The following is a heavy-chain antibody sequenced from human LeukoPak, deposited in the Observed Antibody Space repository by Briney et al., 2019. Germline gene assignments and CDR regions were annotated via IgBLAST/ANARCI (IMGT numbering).Heavy chain of an antibody. CDR1: GFTFSSYG. CDR3: GWDGSGSYTVDY. D-gene: IGHD3-10*01. Sequence: GGSLRLSCAASGFTFSSYGMHWVRQAPGKGLEWVAFIRYDGSNKYYADSVKGRFTISRDNSKNTLYLQMSSLRAEDTAVYYCGWDGSGSYTVDYWSQGTLVTVSS. V-gene: IGHV3-30*02. J-gene: IGHJ4*02. CDR2: IRYDGSNK.